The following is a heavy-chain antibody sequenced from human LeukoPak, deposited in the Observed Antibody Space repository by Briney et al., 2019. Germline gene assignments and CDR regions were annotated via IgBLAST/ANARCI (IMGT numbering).Heavy chain of an antibody. CDR1: GFTVSFYA. V-gene: IGHV3-23*01. CDR2: IAGGGSST. J-gene: IGHJ4*02. CDR3: ASSGSYRFDY. D-gene: IGHD1-26*01. Sequence: PGGSLRLSCAASGFTVSFYAMSWVRQAPGKGLEWVSVIAGGGSSTYYADSVKGRFTISRDNAKNSLYLQMNSLRDEDTAVYYCASSGSYRFDYWGQGTLVTVSS.